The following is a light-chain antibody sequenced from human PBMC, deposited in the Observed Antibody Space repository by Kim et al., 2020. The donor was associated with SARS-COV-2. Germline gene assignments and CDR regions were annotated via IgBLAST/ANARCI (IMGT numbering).Light chain of an antibody. V-gene: IGLV2-23*01. CDR3: CSYAGSSTWV. CDR2: EGS. J-gene: IGLJ3*02. CDR1: SSDVGCYNL. Sequence: GQSVTISCTGTSSDVGCYNLVSWYQQHPGKAPKLMIYEGSKRPSGVSNRFSGSKSGNTASLTISGLQAEDEADYYCCSYAGSSTWVFGGGTQLTVL.